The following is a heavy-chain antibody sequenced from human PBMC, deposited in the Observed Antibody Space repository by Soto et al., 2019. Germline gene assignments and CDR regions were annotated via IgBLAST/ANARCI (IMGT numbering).Heavy chain of an antibody. Sequence: EVQLVESGGALVQRGGSLRLSCAASGFTFNIYSMNWVRQAPGKGLEWFSYITSDTKTIKYADSVKGRFTISRDNAQNSVDLQRKSLKDEDTAVYYCATSVEGHFDYRSQGTVFTVSS. D-gene: IGHD6-19*01. CDR1: GFTFNIYS. CDR3: ATSVEGHFDY. CDR2: ITSDTKTI. V-gene: IGHV3-48*02. J-gene: IGHJ4*02.